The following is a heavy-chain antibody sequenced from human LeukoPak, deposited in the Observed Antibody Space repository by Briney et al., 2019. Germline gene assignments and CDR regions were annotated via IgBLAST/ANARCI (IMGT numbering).Heavy chain of an antibody. Sequence: ASVTVSCKASGGTFSSYAISWVRQAPGQGLEWMGRIIPILGIANYAQKFQGRVTITADKSTSTAYMELSSLRSEDTAVYYCARTASSSWDRVDFDYWGQGTLVTASS. CDR3: ARTASSSWDRVDFDY. V-gene: IGHV1-69*04. D-gene: IGHD6-13*01. CDR2: IIPILGIA. CDR1: GGTFSSYA. J-gene: IGHJ4*02.